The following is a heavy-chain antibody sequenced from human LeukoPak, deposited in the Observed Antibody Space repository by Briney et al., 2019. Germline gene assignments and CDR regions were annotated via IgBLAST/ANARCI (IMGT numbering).Heavy chain of an antibody. CDR3: AKLYDYYDSSGYYYYFDY. J-gene: IGHJ4*02. CDR1: GFTFSSYG. V-gene: IGHV3-23*01. CDR2: ISGSGGST. Sequence: GGSLRLSCAASGFTFSSYGMSWVRRAPGKGLEWVSAISGSGGSTYYADSVKGRFTISRDNSKNTLYLQMNSLRAEDTAVYYCAKLYDYYDSSGYYYYFDYWGQGTLVTVSS. D-gene: IGHD3-22*01.